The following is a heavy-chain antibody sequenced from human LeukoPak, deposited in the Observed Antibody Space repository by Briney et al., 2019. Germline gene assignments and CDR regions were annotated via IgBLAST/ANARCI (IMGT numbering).Heavy chain of an antibody. D-gene: IGHD2-21*01. CDR2: IKEDGSEK. J-gene: IGHJ4*02. Sequence: TGGSLRLSCAASGFTFSSYWMSWARQAPGKGLEWVANIKEDGSEKSHADSVKGRFTVSRDNTKNSLYLQMDSLRAEDTAVYYCAKCGAYRSYDYWGQGILVIVSS. V-gene: IGHV3-7*01. CDR3: AKCGAYRSYDY. CDR1: GFTFSSYW.